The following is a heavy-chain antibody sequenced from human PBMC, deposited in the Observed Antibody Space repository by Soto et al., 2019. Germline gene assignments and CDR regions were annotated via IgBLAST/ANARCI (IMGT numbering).Heavy chain of an antibody. V-gene: IGHV3-23*01. Sequence: GGSLRLSCAASGFTFSSYAMSWVRQAPGKGLEWVSAISGSGGSTYYADSVKGRFTISRENSKNTLYLQMNSLRAEDTAVYYCAKDDFWSGYPTMESGMDVWGQGTTVTVSS. CDR3: AKDDFWSGYPTMESGMDV. CDR2: ISGSGGST. J-gene: IGHJ6*02. CDR1: GFTFSSYA. D-gene: IGHD3-3*01.